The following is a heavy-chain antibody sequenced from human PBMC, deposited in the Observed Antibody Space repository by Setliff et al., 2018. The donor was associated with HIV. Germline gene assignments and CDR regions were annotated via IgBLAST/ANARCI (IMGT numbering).Heavy chain of an antibody. CDR2: IYPGDSDT. D-gene: IGHD2-15*01. Sequence: LGESLKISCKGSGYSFSSYWIGWVRQMPGKGLEWTGIIYPGDSDTRYSPSFQGQVTISADKSISTAYLQCSSLKASDTAMYYCARLGGICSGGSCTALAYTMDVWGQGTTVTVTS. CDR1: GYSFSSYW. V-gene: IGHV5-51*01. CDR3: ARLGGICSGGSCTALAYTMDV. J-gene: IGHJ6*02.